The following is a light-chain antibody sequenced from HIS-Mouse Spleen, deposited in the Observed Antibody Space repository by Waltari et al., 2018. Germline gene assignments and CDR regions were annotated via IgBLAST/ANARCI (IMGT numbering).Light chain of an antibody. Sequence: SYELTQPPSVSVSPGQTARITCSGAKLGDKYACWYQQKPGQSPVLVIYEDSKRPSGIPERFSGSSSGTMATLTISGAQVEDEADYYCYSTDSSGNHRVFGGGTKLTVL. CDR2: EDS. J-gene: IGLJ2*01. CDR1: KLGDKY. CDR3: YSTDSSGNHRV. V-gene: IGLV3-10*01.